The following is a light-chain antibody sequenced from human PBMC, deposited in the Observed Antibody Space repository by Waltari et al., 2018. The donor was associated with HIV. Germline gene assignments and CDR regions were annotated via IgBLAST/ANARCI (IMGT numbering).Light chain of an antibody. V-gene: IGLV2-23*02. CDR1: FSDVGSYNL. Sequence: QSALTQPVSVSGSPGQSITISCTGTFSDVGSYNLVSWYQKHPGEAPKIMIYEVTKRPSGVSSRFSGSKSGNTASLKISGLQAEDEADYYCCSYAGIRIHVVFGGGTKLTVL. CDR3: CSYAGIRIHVV. CDR2: EVT. J-gene: IGLJ2*01.